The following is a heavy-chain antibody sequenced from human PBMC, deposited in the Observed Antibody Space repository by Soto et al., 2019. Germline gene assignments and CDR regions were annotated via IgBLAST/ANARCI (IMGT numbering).Heavy chain of an antibody. CDR1: GFTLSTYA. J-gene: IGHJ6*02. V-gene: IGHV3-7*01. CDR3: VRATLSWGHYYFRGLDV. D-gene: IGHD3-22*01. CDR2: IKHDGNEK. Sequence: GSLRLSCAASGFTLSTYAMSWVRQAPGKGLEWVANIKHDGNEKYYADSVKGRFTVSRDNVKNFLHLQMSSLRGDDTGVYFCVRATLSWGHYYFRGLDVWGQGTTVTVSS.